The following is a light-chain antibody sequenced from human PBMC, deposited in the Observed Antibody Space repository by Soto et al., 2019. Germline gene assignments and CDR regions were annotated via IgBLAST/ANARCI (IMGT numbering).Light chain of an antibody. CDR2: DAS. Sequence: EIVLTQSPGTLSLSPGERATLSCRASQCVSSYLAWYPQTPGQAPRLLLYDASTRATGISARFRGSGSGTDFTLTITSLEPEDFAVYYCQQRINWPVTFGQGTKVEVK. J-gene: IGKJ1*01. CDR3: QQRINWPVT. CDR1: QCVSSY. V-gene: IGKV3-11*01.